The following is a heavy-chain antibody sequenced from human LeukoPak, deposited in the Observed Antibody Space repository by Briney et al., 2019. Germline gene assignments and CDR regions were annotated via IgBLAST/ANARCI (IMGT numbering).Heavy chain of an antibody. CDR3: ARESVRIAAAERGYFDY. Sequence: SVKVSCKASGGTFSSYAISWVRQAPGQGLEWMGGIIPIFGTANYAQKFQGRVTITTEESTSTAYMELSSLRSEDTAVYYCARESVRIAAAERGYFDYWGQGTLDTVSS. V-gene: IGHV1-69*05. CDR1: GGTFSSYA. D-gene: IGHD6-13*01. CDR2: IIPIFGTA. J-gene: IGHJ4*02.